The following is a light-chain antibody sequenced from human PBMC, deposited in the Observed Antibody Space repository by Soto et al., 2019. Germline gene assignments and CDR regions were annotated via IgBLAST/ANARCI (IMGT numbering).Light chain of an antibody. CDR1: QSVSSY. V-gene: IGKV3-11*01. CDR2: DAS. Sequence: EIVLTQSPATLSLSPGERATLSCRASQSVSSYLAWYQQKPGQAPRLLIYDASNRATGIPARFSGSGSGTDFTLTISSLEPEDLAVYYCQQRINWQTFGQGTKVEIK. CDR3: QQRINWQT. J-gene: IGKJ1*01.